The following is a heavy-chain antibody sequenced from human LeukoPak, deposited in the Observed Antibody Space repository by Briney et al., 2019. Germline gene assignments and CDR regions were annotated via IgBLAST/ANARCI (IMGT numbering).Heavy chain of an antibody. Sequence: SETLSLTCTVSGGSISSYYWSWIRQPPGKGLEWIGYIYYSGSTNYNPSLKSRVTISVDTSKNQFSLKLSSVTAADMAVYYCARNVAADEYYYYGMDVWGKGTTVTVSS. CDR1: GGSISSYY. D-gene: IGHD6-13*01. J-gene: IGHJ6*04. V-gene: IGHV4-59*01. CDR3: ARNVAADEYYYYGMDV. CDR2: IYYSGST.